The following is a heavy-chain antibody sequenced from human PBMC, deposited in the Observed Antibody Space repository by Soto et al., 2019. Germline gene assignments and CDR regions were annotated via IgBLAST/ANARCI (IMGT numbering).Heavy chain of an antibody. CDR1: GFSFSTYN. Sequence: PGGSLRLSCAASGFSFSTYNMNWVRQAPGKGLEWVSYISSSSGTIHYADSVKGRFTISRDNAKNSLYLQMNSLRDEDTAIYYCTRDQYYYDSSGYSPFDFWGQGTLVTVS. CDR2: ISSSSGTI. J-gene: IGHJ4*02. D-gene: IGHD3-22*01. CDR3: TRDQYYYDSSGYSPFDF. V-gene: IGHV3-48*02.